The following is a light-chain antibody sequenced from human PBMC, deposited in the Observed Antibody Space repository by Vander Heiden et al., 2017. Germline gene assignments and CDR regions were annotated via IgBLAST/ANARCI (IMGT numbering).Light chain of an antibody. Sequence: DIVMTQSPFSLPVNPGEPASISCRSSQSVLHPYGYNCLDWYLQKPGQSPQLLIYLGSNRASGVPDRFSGSGSGTDFTLKISRVEAEDVGVYYCMQARQTPWTFGQGTKVEIK. CDR1: QSVLHPYGYNC. CDR2: LGS. J-gene: IGKJ1*01. CDR3: MQARQTPWT. V-gene: IGKV2-28*01.